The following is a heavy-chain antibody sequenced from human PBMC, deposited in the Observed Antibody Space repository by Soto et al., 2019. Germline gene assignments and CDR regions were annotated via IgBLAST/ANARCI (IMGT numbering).Heavy chain of an antibody. D-gene: IGHD6-19*01. CDR3: ARELSIAVAGTFDP. CDR2: ISAYNGNT. J-gene: IGHJ5*02. CDR1: GYTFTTYG. Sequence: ASVRVPCRASGYTFTTYGISGGRQPLGQGLEWMGWISAYNGNTNYAQKLQGRVTMTTDTSTSTAHMELRSLRSDDTAVYYCARELSIAVAGTFDPWGQGTLVTVSS. V-gene: IGHV1-18*01.